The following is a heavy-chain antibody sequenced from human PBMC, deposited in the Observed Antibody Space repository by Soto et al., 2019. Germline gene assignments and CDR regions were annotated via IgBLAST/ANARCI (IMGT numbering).Heavy chain of an antibody. J-gene: IGHJ4*02. Sequence: EVQLVESGGVLVQPGGSLRLSCAASGFTFSTFSMNWVRQAPGKGLEWVSYISTTSTTIYYADSVKGRFAISRDNAKNSLYLQMNSLRAEDTAVYYCARDGAMTGVFDYWGQGTLVTVSS. V-gene: IGHV3-48*01. CDR2: ISTTSTTI. D-gene: IGHD3-9*01. CDR1: GFTFSTFS. CDR3: ARDGAMTGVFDY.